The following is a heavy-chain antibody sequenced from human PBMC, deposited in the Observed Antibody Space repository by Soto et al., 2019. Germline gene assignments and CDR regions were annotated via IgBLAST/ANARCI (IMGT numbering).Heavy chain of an antibody. CDR1: GFTFTKYA. CDR3: AREDGCSVVIDY. V-gene: IGHV3-30-3*01. Sequence: QVQLVESGGGVVQPGRSLRLSCAASGFTFTKYAMHWVRQAPGKGLEWVAVMSYDGSNRSYADSVRGRFTIFRDNFKNTLYVQMNSLRIEDTAVYYCAREDGCSVVIDYWGQGTLVTVSS. CDR2: MSYDGSNR. D-gene: IGHD3-10*02. J-gene: IGHJ4*02.